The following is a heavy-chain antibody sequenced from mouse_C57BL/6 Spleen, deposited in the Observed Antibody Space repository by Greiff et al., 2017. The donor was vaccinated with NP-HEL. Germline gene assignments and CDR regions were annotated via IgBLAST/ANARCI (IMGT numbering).Heavy chain of an antibody. CDR2: ISDGGSYT. J-gene: IGHJ2*01. D-gene: IGHD2-4*01. Sequence: EVQLVESGGGLVKPGGSLKLSCAASGFTFSSYAMSWVRQTPEKRLEWVATISDGGSYTYYPDNVKGRFTISRDNAKNNLYLQMSHLKSEDTAMYYCARQDYDEGGFDYWGQGTTLTVSS. CDR1: GFTFSSYA. V-gene: IGHV5-4*01. CDR3: ARQDYDEGGFDY.